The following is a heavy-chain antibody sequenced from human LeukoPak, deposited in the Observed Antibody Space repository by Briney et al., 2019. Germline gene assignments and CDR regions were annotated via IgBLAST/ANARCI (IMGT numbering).Heavy chain of an antibody. Sequence: PSGTLSLTCDVSGGSISSGYWWSWVRQPPGKGLEWIGEIHHSGSTNYNPSLKSRATISVDKSKNQFSVMLTPVTAADTAVYYCARDPTLRWKPFDYWGQGTLVTVSS. CDR2: IHHSGST. CDR1: GGSISSGYW. J-gene: IGHJ4*02. V-gene: IGHV4-4*02. CDR3: ARDPTLRWKPFDY. D-gene: IGHD4-23*01.